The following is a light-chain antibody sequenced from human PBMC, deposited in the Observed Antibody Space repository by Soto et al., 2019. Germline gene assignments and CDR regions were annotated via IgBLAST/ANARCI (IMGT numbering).Light chain of an antibody. CDR2: EVS. CDR3: SSYTSSSTPYV. V-gene: IGLV2-14*01. Sequence: QSALTQPASVSGSPGQSITISCTGTSSDVGGYNYVSWYQQHPGKAPKLMIYEVSNRPSGVSNRFSGSKSGNTASLTISGLQAEDEADYSCSSYTSSSTPYVFGTWTKLTVL. J-gene: IGLJ1*01. CDR1: SSDVGGYNY.